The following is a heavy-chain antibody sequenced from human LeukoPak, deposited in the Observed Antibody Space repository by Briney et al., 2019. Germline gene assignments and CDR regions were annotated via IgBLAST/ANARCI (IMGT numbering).Heavy chain of an antibody. CDR2: ISGSGGST. D-gene: IGHD2-15*01. V-gene: IGHV3-23*01. Sequence: GGSLRLSCAASGFTFSSYGMSWVRQAPGKGLEWVSAISGSGGSTYYADSVKGRFTISRDNSKNTLYLQMNSLRAEDTAVYYCARRRWSDDELVGYYWGQGTLVTVSS. CDR1: GFTFSSYG. J-gene: IGHJ4*02. CDR3: ARRRWSDDELVGYY.